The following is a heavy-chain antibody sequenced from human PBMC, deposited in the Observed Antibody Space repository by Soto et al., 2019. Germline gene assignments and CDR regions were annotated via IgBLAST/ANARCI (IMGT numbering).Heavy chain of an antibody. J-gene: IGHJ4*02. CDR3: ARSLRNDLFDY. CDR1: GGSISRYF. CDR2: IYYTGST. Sequence: QVQLQESSPGLVKPSETLSLTCTVSGGSISRYFWGWIRQPPGKGLELIGYIYYTGSTNYHPSLKNRVTISVDTSQNQFSLKLNSVTAADTAVYFCARSLRNDLFDYWGQGALVTVSS. D-gene: IGHD3-16*01. V-gene: IGHV4-59*01.